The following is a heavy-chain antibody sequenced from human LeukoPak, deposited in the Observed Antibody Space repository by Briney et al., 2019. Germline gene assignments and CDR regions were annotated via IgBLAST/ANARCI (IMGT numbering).Heavy chain of an antibody. CDR2: INPNSGGT. CDR3: ARDRYGYSGYDGGSPAFDI. Sequence: GASVKVSCKASGYTFTGYYMHWVRQAPGQGLEWMGWINPNSGGTNYAQKFQGRVTITADESTSTAYMELSSLRSEDTAVYYCARDRYGYSGYDGGSPAFDIWGQGTMVTVSS. J-gene: IGHJ3*02. D-gene: IGHD5-12*01. CDR1: GYTFTGYY. V-gene: IGHV1-2*02.